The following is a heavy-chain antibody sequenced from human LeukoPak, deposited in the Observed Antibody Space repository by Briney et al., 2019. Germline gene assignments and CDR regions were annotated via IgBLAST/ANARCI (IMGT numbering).Heavy chain of an antibody. D-gene: IGHD6-13*01. CDR3: ASDSSPAARGAFDI. J-gene: IGHJ3*02. CDR2: ISAYNGNT. CDR1: GYTFTSYG. V-gene: IGHV1-18*01. Sequence: ASVKVSCKASGYTFTSYGMSWVRQAPGQGLEWMGWISAYNGNTNYAQKLQGRVTITTDTSTSTAYMELRSLRSDDTAVYYCASDSSPAARGAFDIWGQGTMVTVSS.